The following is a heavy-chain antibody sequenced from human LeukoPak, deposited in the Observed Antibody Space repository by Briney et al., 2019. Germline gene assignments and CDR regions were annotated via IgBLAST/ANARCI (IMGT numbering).Heavy chain of an antibody. Sequence: PSETLSLTCTVSGGSISSYYWSWIRQPPGKGLEWIGYIYYSGSTNYNPSLKSRVTISVDTSKNQFSLKLSSVTAADTAVYYCARLNYDSSGYDDYWGQGTLVTVSS. CDR2: IYYSGST. D-gene: IGHD3-22*01. V-gene: IGHV4-59*08. J-gene: IGHJ4*02. CDR1: GGSISSYY. CDR3: ARLNYDSSGYDDY.